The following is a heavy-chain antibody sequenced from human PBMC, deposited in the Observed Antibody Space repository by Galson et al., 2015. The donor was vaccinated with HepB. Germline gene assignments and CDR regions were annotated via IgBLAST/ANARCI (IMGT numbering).Heavy chain of an antibody. Sequence: SVKVSCKASGGTFSSYAISWVRQAPGQGLEWMGGIIPIFGTANYAQKFQGRVTITADESTSTAYMELSSLRSEDTAVYYCARQLEYSSSSDWFDPWGQGTLVTVSS. V-gene: IGHV1-69*13. CDR3: ARQLEYSSSSDWFDP. CDR2: IIPIFGTA. J-gene: IGHJ5*02. CDR1: GGTFSSYA. D-gene: IGHD6-6*01.